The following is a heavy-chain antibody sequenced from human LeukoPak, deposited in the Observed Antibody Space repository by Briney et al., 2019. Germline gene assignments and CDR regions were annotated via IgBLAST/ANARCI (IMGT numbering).Heavy chain of an antibody. CDR1: GFTFNSCW. Sequence: QPGGSLRLSCAASGFTFNSCWMSWVRQAPGKGLEWTANINEDGSEKHYVDSVEGRFTISRDNAKYSLYLQMNSLRVEDTALYYCTRGDSSSKIDYWGQGILVIGSS. V-gene: IGHV3-7*01. J-gene: IGHJ4*02. CDR2: INEDGSEK. CDR3: TRGDSSSKIDY. D-gene: IGHD6-6*01.